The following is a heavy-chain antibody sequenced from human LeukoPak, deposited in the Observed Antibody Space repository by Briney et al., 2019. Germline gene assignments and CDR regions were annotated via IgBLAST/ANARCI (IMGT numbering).Heavy chain of an antibody. D-gene: IGHD2-2*01. CDR2: INPNSGGT. Sequence: ASVKVSCKASGYTFTGYYMHWVRQAPGQGHEWMGRINPNSGGTNYAQKFQGRVTMTRDTSISTAYMELSRLRSDDTAVYYCARVPPPAGDYYYYGMDVWGQGTTVTVSS. CDR1: GYTFTGYY. CDR3: ARVPPPAGDYYYYGMDV. J-gene: IGHJ6*02. V-gene: IGHV1-2*06.